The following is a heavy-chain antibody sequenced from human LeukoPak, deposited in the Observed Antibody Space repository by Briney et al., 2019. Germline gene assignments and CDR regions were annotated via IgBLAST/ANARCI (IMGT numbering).Heavy chain of an antibody. Sequence: GGSLRLSCAASGFTFSSYAMSWVRQAPGKGLEWVSAISGSGGSTYYADSVKGRFTISRDNSKNTLYLQMNSLRAEDTAVYYCARDNGGYSYGPFDYWGQGTLVTVSS. CDR2: ISGSGGST. J-gene: IGHJ4*02. D-gene: IGHD5-18*01. CDR3: ARDNGGYSYGPFDY. V-gene: IGHV3-23*01. CDR1: GFTFSSYA.